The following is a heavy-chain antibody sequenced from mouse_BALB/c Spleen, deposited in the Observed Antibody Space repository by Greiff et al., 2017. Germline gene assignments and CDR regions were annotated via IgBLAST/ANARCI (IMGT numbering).Heavy chain of an antibody. J-gene: IGHJ4*01. D-gene: IGHD2-4*01. CDR3: ASHYDYDAGYYYAMDY. CDR1: GFSLTSYG. Sequence: QVQLQQSGPGLVAPSQSLSITCTVSGFSLTSYGVHWVRQPPGKGLEWLGVIWAGGSTNYNSALMSRLSISKDNSKSQVFLKMNSLQTDDTAMYYCASHYDYDAGYYYAMDYWGQGTSVTVSS. V-gene: IGHV2-9*02. CDR2: IWAGGST.